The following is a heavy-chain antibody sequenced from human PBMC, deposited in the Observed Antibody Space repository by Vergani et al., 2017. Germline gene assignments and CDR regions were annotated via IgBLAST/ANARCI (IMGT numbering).Heavy chain of an antibody. CDR1: GYSFTSYW. D-gene: IGHD3-10*01. V-gene: IGHV5-10-1*01. CDR3: ARREDYGSGSYYNEYYYYGMDV. J-gene: IGHJ6*02. Sequence: EVQLVQSGAEVKKPGESLKISCKGSGYSFTSYWISWVRQMPGKGLEWMGRIDPSDSYTNYSPSFHGHVTISADKSISTAYLQWSSLKASDTAMYYCARREDYGSGSYYNEYYYYGMDVWGQGTTVTVSS. CDR2: IDPSDSYT.